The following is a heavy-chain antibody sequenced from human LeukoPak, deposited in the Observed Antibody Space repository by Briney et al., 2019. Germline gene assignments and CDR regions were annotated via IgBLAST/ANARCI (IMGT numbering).Heavy chain of an antibody. CDR2: ISAYNGNT. CDR1: GYTFTSYG. V-gene: IGHV1-18*01. CDR3: ARDCSSTSCYWTNYYYYYGMDV. J-gene: IGHJ6*02. D-gene: IGHD2-2*01. Sequence: GASVKVSCKASGYTFTSYGIGWVRQAPGQGLEWMGWISAYNGNTNYAQKLQGRVTMTTDTSTSTAYMELRSLRSGDTAVYYCARDCSSTSCYWTNYYYYYGMDVWGQGTTVTVSS.